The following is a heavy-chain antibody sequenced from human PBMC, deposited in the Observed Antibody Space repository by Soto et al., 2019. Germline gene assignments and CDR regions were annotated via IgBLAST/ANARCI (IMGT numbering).Heavy chain of an antibody. D-gene: IGHD3-3*01. CDR1: GASFTGYY. Sequence: QVRLQQWGAGLLMPSETLSRTCAVYGASFTGYYWSWIRQAPGKGLEWIGEINHRGSTNYNPSLTVRVTISVATSKKQFSLKLSPVTAADTPVYYCATYCFDFRSGSYLAYFDYWSQGTLVTVSS. CDR3: ATYCFDFRSGSYLAYFDY. CDR2: INHRGST. J-gene: IGHJ4*02. V-gene: IGHV4-34*01.